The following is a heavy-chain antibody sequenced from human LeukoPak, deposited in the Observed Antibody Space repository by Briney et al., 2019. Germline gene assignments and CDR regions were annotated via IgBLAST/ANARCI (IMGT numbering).Heavy chain of an antibody. CDR3: ATDRATQYFDY. V-gene: IGHV3-33*08. CDR1: EFTFSSYS. D-gene: IGHD2-15*01. Sequence: GGSLRLSCAASEFTFSSYSMHWVRQAPGKGLEWVAFIWYDGSNKYYADSVKGRFTISRDNSRNTLFLQMNSLRAEDTAVYYCATDRATQYFDYWGQGTLVSVSS. J-gene: IGHJ4*02. CDR2: IWYDGSNK.